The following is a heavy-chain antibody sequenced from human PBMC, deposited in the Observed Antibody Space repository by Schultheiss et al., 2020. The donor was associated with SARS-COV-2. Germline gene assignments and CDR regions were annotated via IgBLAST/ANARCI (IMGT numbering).Heavy chain of an antibody. V-gene: IGHV3-33*08. CDR1: GFTFSSYE. D-gene: IGHD7-27*01. CDR2: IWYDGSNK. J-gene: IGHJ4*02. CDR3: ARDSSHTGGYFDY. Sequence: GGSLRLSCAASGFTFSSYEMNWVRQAPGKGLEWVAVIWYDGSNKYYADSVKGRFTISRDNSKNTLYLQMNSLRAEDTAVYYCARDSSHTGGYFDYWGQGTLVTVSS.